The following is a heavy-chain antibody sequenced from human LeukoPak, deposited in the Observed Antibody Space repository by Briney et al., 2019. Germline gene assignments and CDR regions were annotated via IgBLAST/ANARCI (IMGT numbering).Heavy chain of an antibody. CDR2: INPNSGST. CDR1: GYTFTGSY. V-gene: IGHV1-2*06. D-gene: IGHD3-10*01. CDR3: ARYYASGSYHDY. Sequence: ASVKVSFKASGYTFTGSYMHWVRQAPGQGLEWMGRINPNSGSTNYAQKFQGRVTMTRDTSISTAYMELNSLTSDDTAVYFCARYYASGSYHDYWGQGTLVTVSS. J-gene: IGHJ4*02.